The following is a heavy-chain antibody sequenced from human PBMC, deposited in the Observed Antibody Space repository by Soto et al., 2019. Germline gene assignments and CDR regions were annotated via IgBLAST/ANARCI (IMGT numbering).Heavy chain of an antibody. Sequence: QVELVQSGAEVKKPGSSVKVSCKASGGNFITFAISWVRQAPGQGLEWMGEIIPISSTTKSAHKFQDRVTTSADGSSSTVHMELRSLKTEDTAMYFCAKKLGIDPFGSYGLDVWGQGTTVTVTS. CDR2: IIPISSTT. V-gene: IGHV1-69*01. J-gene: IGHJ6*02. CDR1: GGNFITFA. D-gene: IGHD7-27*01. CDR3: AKKLGIDPFGSYGLDV.